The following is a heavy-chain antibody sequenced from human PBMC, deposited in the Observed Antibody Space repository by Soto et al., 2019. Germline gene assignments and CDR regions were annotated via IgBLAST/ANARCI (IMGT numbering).Heavy chain of an antibody. CDR3: AKVRYSSPMGYYYGMDV. J-gene: IGHJ6*02. D-gene: IGHD6-19*01. CDR1: GVTFSKFI. CDR2: IIPIFGTA. V-gene: IGHV1-69*01. Sequence: QVQLEQSGGEVKKPGSSVKVSYKASGVTFSKFIVTWVRQAPGLGLEWVGGIIPIFGTANYAQKFQGRVTITADESTSTSYLEVSNLRSEDTAVYYCAKVRYSSPMGYYYGMDVWGQGTAVTVSS.